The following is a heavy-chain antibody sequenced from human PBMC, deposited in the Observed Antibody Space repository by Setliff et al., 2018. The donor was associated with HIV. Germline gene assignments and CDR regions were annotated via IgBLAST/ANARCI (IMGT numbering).Heavy chain of an antibody. CDR3: ARDHNSGTLHAFDL. J-gene: IGHJ3*01. Sequence: PSETLSLTCTVSGDSINSHYWSWIRQPPGEGLEWIGHISYNEYTNYNHSLKSRVTISLDTSTNHFSLYLYSVTAADTAVYYCARDHNSGTLHAFDLWGQGTKVTVSS. CDR1: GDSINSHY. D-gene: IGHD1-26*01. CDR2: ISYNEYT. V-gene: IGHV4-59*11.